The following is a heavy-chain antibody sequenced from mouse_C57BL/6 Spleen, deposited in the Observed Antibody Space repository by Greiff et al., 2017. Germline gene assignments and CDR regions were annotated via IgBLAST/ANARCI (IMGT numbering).Heavy chain of an antibody. Sequence: QVQLQQSGAELARPGASVKLSCKASGYTFTSYGISWVKQRTGQGLEWIGEIYPRSGNTYYNEKFKGKATLTADKSSSTAYMELRSLTSEDSAVYFCARPTNYRLGYGGQGTLVTVSA. J-gene: IGHJ3*01. CDR3: ARPTNYRLGY. D-gene: IGHD2-10*01. V-gene: IGHV1-81*01. CDR2: IYPRSGNT. CDR1: GYTFTSYG.